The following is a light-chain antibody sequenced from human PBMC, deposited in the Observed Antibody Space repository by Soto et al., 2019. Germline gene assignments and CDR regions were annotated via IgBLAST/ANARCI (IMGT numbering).Light chain of an antibody. V-gene: IGKV1-12*01. J-gene: IGKJ5*01. Sequence: DIHMTQSPSTLSATAGDRGTITCQASQSISSWLAWYQHKTGKAPKVLIYAASILPSGVPSRFRGSGFGTNFTLTITSLQPEDSATYFCQQAKSSPLTFGQGTRLEIK. CDR1: QSISSW. CDR2: AAS. CDR3: QQAKSSPLT.